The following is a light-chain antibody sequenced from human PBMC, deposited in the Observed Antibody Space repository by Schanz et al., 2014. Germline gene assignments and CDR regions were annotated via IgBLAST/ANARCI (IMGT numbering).Light chain of an antibody. CDR2: DAS. Sequence: DLQLTQSPSTLSPTIGDRVTITCRASQTVGSSLAWYQQKPGRAPKLLISDASSLETEVPSRFSGSGSGTEFTLTISSLQPGDFATYYCQHYDTYQSTFGQGTRLEIK. CDR3: QHYDTYQST. CDR1: QTVGSS. J-gene: IGKJ2*01. V-gene: IGKV1-5*01.